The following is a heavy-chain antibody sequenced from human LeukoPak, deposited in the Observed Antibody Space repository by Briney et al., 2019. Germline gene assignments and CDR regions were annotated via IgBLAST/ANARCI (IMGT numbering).Heavy chain of an antibody. V-gene: IGHV3-53*01. Sequence: GGSLRLSCAASEFTVTSKYMSWVRQAPGKGLEWVSTIYSAGTTYYADSVKGRFTISRDNSKNTLYLQMDSLRVEVTAVYYCARGGSNWYNAYFDYWGQGTLVTVSS. CDR3: ARGGSNWYNAYFDY. J-gene: IGHJ4*02. D-gene: IGHD1/OR15-1a*01. CDR2: IYSAGTT. CDR1: EFTVTSKY.